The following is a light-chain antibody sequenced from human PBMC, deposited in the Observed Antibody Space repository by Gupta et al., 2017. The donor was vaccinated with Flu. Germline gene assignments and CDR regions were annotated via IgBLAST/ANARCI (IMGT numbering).Light chain of an antibody. CDR3: CSYAGTYTLLV. J-gene: IGLJ3*02. Sequence: QSALTQPRSVFGSPGQSVTISCTGTSSDVGGYNYVSWYQEHPGKAPKLMIYEVSQRPFGVPDRFSGSKSGNTASLTISGLQAEDEADYYCCSYAGTYTLLVFGGGTKLTVL. V-gene: IGLV2-11*01. CDR2: EVS. CDR1: SSDVGGYNY.